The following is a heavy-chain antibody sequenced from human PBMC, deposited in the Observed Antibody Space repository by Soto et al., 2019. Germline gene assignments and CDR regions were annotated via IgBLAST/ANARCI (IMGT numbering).Heavy chain of an antibody. Sequence: GESLKISCKGSGYSFTSYWIGWVRQMPGKGLGWMGIIYPGDSDTRDSPSFQGQATISADKSISTAYLQWSSLKASDTAMYYCASAVAGTAGYFQHWGQGTLVPVSS. CDR3: ASAVAGTAGYFQH. D-gene: IGHD6-19*01. CDR2: IYPGDSDT. J-gene: IGHJ1*01. V-gene: IGHV5-51*01. CDR1: GYSFTSYW.